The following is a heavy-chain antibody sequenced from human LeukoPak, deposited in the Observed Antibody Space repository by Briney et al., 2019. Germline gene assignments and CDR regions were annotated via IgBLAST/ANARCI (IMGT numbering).Heavy chain of an antibody. D-gene: IGHD3-9*01. CDR1: GGSISSYY. CDR3: ARSNYDILTGHFDY. Sequence: SETLSLTCTVSGGSISSYYWSWIRQPPGKGLEWIGYIYYSGSTNYNPSLESRVTISVDTSKNQFSLKLSSVTAADTAVYYCARSNYDILTGHFDYWGQGTLVTVSS. CDR2: IYYSGST. V-gene: IGHV4-59*01. J-gene: IGHJ4*02.